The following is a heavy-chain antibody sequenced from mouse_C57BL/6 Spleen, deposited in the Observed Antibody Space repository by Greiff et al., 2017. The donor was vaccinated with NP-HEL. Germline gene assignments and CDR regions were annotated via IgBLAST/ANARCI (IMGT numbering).Heavy chain of an antibody. D-gene: IGHD1-1*01. CDR3: ARASITTVVGYCDV. Sequence: VQLKESGPELVKPGASVKISCKASGYSFTDYNMNWVKQSNGKSLEWIGVINPNYGTTSYNQKFKGKATLTVDQSSSTAYMQLNSRTSEDAAVYYCARASITTVVGYCDVWGTGTTVTVSS. CDR1: GYSFTDYN. V-gene: IGHV1-39*01. J-gene: IGHJ1*03. CDR2: INPNYGTT.